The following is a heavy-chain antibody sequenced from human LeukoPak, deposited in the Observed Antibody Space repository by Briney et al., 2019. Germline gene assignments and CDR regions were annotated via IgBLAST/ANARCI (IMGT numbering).Heavy chain of an antibody. CDR2: ISWNRGTI. D-gene: IGHD3-10*01. J-gene: IGHJ4*02. Sequence: GGSLRLSCAASGFTFDDYAMHWVRQAPGKGLEWVSSISWNRGTIGYADSAKGRFTISRDNAKNSLYLQMNSLRPEDTAFYYCAKDYYGSGTYFFDYWGQGTLVTVSS. CDR3: AKDYYGSGTYFFDY. CDR1: GFTFDDYA. V-gene: IGHV3-9*01.